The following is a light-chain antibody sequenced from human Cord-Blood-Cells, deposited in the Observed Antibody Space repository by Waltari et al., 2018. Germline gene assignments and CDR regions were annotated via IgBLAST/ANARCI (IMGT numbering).Light chain of an antibody. CDR1: SSDVGGYNY. CDR3: SSYTSSSTLDVV. J-gene: IGLJ2*01. V-gene: IGLV2-14*01. Sequence: QSALTHPASVSGSPGQSITIPCPGTSSDVGGYNYVSWYQQHPGKAPKLMIYDVSNRPSGVSNRFSGSKSGNTASLTISGLQAEDEADYYCSSYTSSSTLDVVFGGGTKLTVL. CDR2: DVS.